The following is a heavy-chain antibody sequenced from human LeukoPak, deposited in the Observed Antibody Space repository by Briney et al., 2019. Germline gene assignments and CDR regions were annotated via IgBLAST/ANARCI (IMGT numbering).Heavy chain of an antibody. V-gene: IGHV3-21*01. D-gene: IGHD4-17*01. CDR3: ARDYGDNNWFDP. Sequence: PGGSLRLSCAASGFTFSSYSMNWARQAPGKGLEWVSSISSSSSYIYYADSVKGRFTISRDNAKNSLYLQMNSLRAEDTAVYYCARDYGDNNWFDPWGQGTLVTVSS. CDR2: ISSSSSYI. CDR1: GFTFSSYS. J-gene: IGHJ5*02.